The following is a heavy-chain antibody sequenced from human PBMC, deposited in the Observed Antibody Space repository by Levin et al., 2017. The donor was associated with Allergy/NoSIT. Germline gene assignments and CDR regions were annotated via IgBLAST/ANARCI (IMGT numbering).Heavy chain of an antibody. D-gene: IGHD4-17*01. CDR3: ARDSPANDYGDYVHQRWYDGMDV. J-gene: IGHJ6*02. Sequence: SVKVSCKASGGTFSSYAISWVRQAPGQGLEWMGGIIPIFGTANYAQKFQGRVTITADESTSTAYMELSSLRSEDTAVYYCARDSPANDYGDYVHQRWYDGMDVWGQGTTVTVSS. V-gene: IGHV1-69*13. CDR1: GGTFSSYA. CDR2: IIPIFGTA.